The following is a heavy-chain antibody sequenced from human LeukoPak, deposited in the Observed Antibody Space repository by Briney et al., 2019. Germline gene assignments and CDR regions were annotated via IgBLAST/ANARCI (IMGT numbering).Heavy chain of an antibody. CDR2: ISYDGSNK. Sequence: GGSLRLSCAASGFTFSSYAMHWVRQAPGKGLEWVAVISYDGSNKYYADSVKGRFTISRDNSKNTLYLQMNSLRAEDTAVYYCARGNSSGWVFGAFDIWGQGTMVTVSS. D-gene: IGHD6-19*01. J-gene: IGHJ3*02. V-gene: IGHV3-30*04. CDR3: ARGNSSGWVFGAFDI. CDR1: GFTFSSYA.